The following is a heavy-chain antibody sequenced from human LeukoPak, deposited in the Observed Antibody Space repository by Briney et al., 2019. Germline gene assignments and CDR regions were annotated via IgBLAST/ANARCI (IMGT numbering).Heavy chain of an antibody. CDR1: GFTVTSYG. Sequence: GGTLRLSCAVSGFTVTSYGMSWVRQAPGKGLEWVSSISGSGGGTYYADSVKGRFTISRDNSKNTLYLQMNSVRAEDTAVYYCAKDRGGYSSGWDFWGQGTLVTVSS. J-gene: IGHJ4*02. CDR2: ISGSGGGT. D-gene: IGHD5-18*01. V-gene: IGHV3-23*01. CDR3: AKDRGGYSSGWDF.